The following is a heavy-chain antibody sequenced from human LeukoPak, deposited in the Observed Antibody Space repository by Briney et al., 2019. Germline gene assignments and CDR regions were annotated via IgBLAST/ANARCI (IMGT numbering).Heavy chain of an antibody. V-gene: IGHV4-39*07. CDR1: GGSISSSSYY. D-gene: IGHD3-22*01. CDR3: ARVGEVKNYYDSSGYQNWFDP. J-gene: IGHJ5*02. CDR2: IYYSGST. Sequence: SETLSLTCTVSGGSISSSSYYWGWIRQPPGKGLEWIGSIYYSGSTYYNPSLKSRFTISVDTYNNQFSLKLSSVTAADTAVYYRARVGEVKNYYDSSGYQNWFDPWGQGTLVTVSS.